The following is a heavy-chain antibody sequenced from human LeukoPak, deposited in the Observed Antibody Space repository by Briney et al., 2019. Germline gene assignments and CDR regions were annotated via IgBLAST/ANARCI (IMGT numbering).Heavy chain of an antibody. CDR2: ISYDGSNK. D-gene: IGHD5-18*01. J-gene: IGHJ4*02. Sequence: GGSLRLSCAASGFTFSSYAMHWVRQAPGKGLEWVAVISYDGSNKYYADSVKGRFTISRDNSKNTLYLQMNSLRAEDTAVYYCARVDTAMAGYYFDYWGQGTLVTVSS. CDR1: GFTFSSYA. V-gene: IGHV3-30*04. CDR3: ARVDTAMAGYYFDY.